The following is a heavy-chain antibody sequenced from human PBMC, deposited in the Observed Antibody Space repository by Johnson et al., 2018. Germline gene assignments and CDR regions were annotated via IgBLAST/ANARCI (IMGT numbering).Heavy chain of an antibody. CDR2: IFSSGSN. V-gene: IGHV4-59*01. Sequence: QVQLQESGPGLVKPSETLSLTCTVSGGSISSYYWSWIRQPPGKGLEWIWYIFSSGSNNYNPSLKSRVTISVNTSKNQFSLNLRSVTAAEPAVYYCAGSYYDILTGYYRYYGIDGWGQWTTVTVS. CDR1: GGSISSYY. D-gene: IGHD3-9*01. CDR3: AGSYYDILTGYYRYYGIDG. J-gene: IGHJ6*02.